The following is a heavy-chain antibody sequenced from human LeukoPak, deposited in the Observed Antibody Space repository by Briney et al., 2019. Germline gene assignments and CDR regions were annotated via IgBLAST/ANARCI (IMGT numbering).Heavy chain of an antibody. J-gene: IGHJ6*03. D-gene: IGHD1-14*01. CDR2: IRYDGSDE. CDR3: AKNQVPLATSYYYYMDV. Sequence: GGSLRLSCAASGFTFSSYAMHWVRQAPGKGLEWVAFIRYDGSDEYYADSVKGRFTISRVNSKNTLYLQMNSLRAEDTAVYYCAKNQVPLATSYYYYMDVWGKGTTVTISS. V-gene: IGHV3-30*02. CDR1: GFTFSSYA.